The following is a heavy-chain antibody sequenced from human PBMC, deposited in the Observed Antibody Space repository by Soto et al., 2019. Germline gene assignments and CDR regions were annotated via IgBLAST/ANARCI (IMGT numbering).Heavy chain of an antibody. CDR2: LNPNSGGT. CDR1: GYTFTCYY. V-gene: IGHV1-2*04. D-gene: IGHD2-21*02. J-gene: IGHJ3*02. Sequence: ASVKVSCTASGYTFTCYYMHWVRHAPGKGLEWMGLLNPNSGGTHYAQKFPGWVTMTRDTSISRADMALSRRRSDDTAVYYCARGGIVLVTAARGSHAFDIWGQGTMVTVS. CDR3: ARGGIVLVTAARGSHAFDI.